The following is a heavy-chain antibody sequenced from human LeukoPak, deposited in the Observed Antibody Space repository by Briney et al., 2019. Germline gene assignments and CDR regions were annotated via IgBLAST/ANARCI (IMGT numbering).Heavy chain of an antibody. Sequence: SETLSLTCAVSGGSISSGGYPWSWIRQPPGKGLEWIGYIYHSGSTYYNPSLKSRVTISVDRSKNQFSLKLSSVTAADTAVYYCARQAYGSGWYGGYFDYWGQGTLVTVSS. V-gene: IGHV4-30-2*01. CDR2: IYHSGST. D-gene: IGHD6-19*01. J-gene: IGHJ4*02. CDR3: ARQAYGSGWYGGYFDY. CDR1: GGSISSGGYP.